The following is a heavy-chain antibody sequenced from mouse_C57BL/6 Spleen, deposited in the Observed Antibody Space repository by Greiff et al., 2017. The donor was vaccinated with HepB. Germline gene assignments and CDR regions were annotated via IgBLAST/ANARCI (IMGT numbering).Heavy chain of an antibody. Sequence: VKLQESGAELVMPGASVKLSCKASGYTFTSYWMHWVKQRPGQGLEWIGEIDPSDSYTNYNQKFKGKSTLTVDKSSSTAYMQLSSLTSEDSAVYYCARFSTMRGFAYWGQGTLVTVSA. CDR3: ARFSTMRGFAY. V-gene: IGHV1-69*01. J-gene: IGHJ3*01. CDR1: GYTFTSYW. D-gene: IGHD2-4*01. CDR2: IDPSDSYT.